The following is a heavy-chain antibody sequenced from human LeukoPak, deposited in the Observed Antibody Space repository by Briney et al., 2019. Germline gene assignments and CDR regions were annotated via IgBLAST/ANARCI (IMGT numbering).Heavy chain of an antibody. V-gene: IGHV4-4*09. CDR3: ANARSGYRYTFDY. Sequence: SETLSLTCAVSAASISNYYWSWIRQAPGKGLEWIGYISTSGSTNYNPSLKSRVSISLDTSKNRFSLNLNFVTAADTAVYYCANARSGYRYTFDYWGQGALVTVSS. CDR1: AASISNYY. J-gene: IGHJ4*02. D-gene: IGHD3-22*01. CDR2: ISTSGST.